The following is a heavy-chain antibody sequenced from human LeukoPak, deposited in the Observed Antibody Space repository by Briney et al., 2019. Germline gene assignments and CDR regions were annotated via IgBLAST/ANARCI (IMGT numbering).Heavy chain of an antibody. CDR3: ATVMITFGGVIVHPRAFDY. J-gene: IGHJ4*02. V-gene: IGHV1-24*01. Sequence: GASVKVSCKVSGYTLTELSMHWVRQAPGKGLEWMGGFDPEDGETIYAQKFQGRVTMTGDTSTDTAYMELSSLRSEDTAVYYCATVMITFGGVIVHPRAFDYWGQGTLVTVSS. CDR1: GYTLTELS. D-gene: IGHD3-16*02. CDR2: FDPEDGET.